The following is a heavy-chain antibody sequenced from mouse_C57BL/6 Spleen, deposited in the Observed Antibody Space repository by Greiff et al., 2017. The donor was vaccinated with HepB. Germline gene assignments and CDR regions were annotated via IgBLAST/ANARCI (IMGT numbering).Heavy chain of an antibody. V-gene: IGHV1-26*01. J-gene: IGHJ4*01. CDR1: GYTFTDYY. Sequence: EVQLQQSGPELVKPGASVKISCKASGYTFTDYYMNWVKQSHGKSLEWIGDINPNNGGTSYNQKFKGKATLTVDKSSSTAYMELRSLTSEDSAVYYCARDDSNPEGAMDYWGQGTSVTVSS. CDR3: ARDDSNPEGAMDY. CDR2: INPNNGGT. D-gene: IGHD2-5*01.